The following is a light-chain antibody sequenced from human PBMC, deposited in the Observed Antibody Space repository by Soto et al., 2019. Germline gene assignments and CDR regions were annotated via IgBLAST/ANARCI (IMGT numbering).Light chain of an antibody. CDR3: QQSYSTLT. J-gene: IGKJ3*01. CDR1: QSISSY. Sequence: DIQMTQSPSSLSASVGDRVTITCRASQSISSYLNWYQQKPGKAPKLLIYAASSLQSGVPSRFSGSGSGTEFTLTISSLQPEDFATYYCQQSYSTLTYGPGTKVDI. V-gene: IGKV1-39*01. CDR2: AAS.